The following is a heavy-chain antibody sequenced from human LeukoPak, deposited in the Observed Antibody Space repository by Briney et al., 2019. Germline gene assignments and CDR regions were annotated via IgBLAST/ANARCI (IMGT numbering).Heavy chain of an antibody. V-gene: IGHV3-48*03. CDR1: GFTFSSYE. CDR3: AREDGDYYSDY. Sequence: GGSLRLSCAASGFTFSSYEINWVRQAPGKGLEWVSYISSSGSTIYYADSVKGRFTISRDNAKNSLYLQMNSLRAEDTAVYYCAREDGDYYSDYWGQGTLVTVSS. J-gene: IGHJ4*02. CDR2: ISSSGSTI. D-gene: IGHD4-17*01.